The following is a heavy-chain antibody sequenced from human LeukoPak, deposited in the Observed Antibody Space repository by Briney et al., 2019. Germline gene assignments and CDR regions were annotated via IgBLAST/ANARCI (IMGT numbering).Heavy chain of an antibody. V-gene: IGHV3-74*01. CDR1: GFTFSSYW. CDR2: INSDGRST. D-gene: IGHD5-24*01. Sequence: PGGSLRLSCAASGFTFSSYWMHWVRQAPGKGLVWVSRINSDGRSTNYADSVKGRFTISRDNAKNTLYLQMNSLRAEDTAVYYCARGTWATLYYYYMDVWGKGTTVTVSS. CDR3: ARGTWATLYYYYMDV. J-gene: IGHJ6*03.